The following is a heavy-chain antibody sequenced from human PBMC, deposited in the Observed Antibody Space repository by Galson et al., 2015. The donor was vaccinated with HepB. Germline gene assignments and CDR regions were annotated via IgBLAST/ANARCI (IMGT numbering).Heavy chain of an antibody. D-gene: IGHD2-2*01. CDR1: GFTFNNFA. CDR2: ITYDVINK. J-gene: IGHJ4*02. V-gene: IGHV3-30*18. Sequence: SLRLSCAASGFTFNNFAMHWVRQAPGKGLEWLAVITYDVINKNYADSVKGRSTISRDNSKNTLYLQMSSPKTEDTAVYFCAKDSAWRTIRMPDYWGQGTLVTVSS. CDR3: AKDSAWRTIRMPDY.